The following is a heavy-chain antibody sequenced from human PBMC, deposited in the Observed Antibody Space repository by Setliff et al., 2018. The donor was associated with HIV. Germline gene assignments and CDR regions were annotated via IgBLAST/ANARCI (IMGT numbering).Heavy chain of an antibody. CDR1: GFTFDDYA. Sequence: GESLTISCAASGFTFDDYAMHWVRQAPGKGLEWVSFISWDGGSSDYADSVKGRFTISRDNSKSSLFLQMDSLRAEDTAFYYCAALGYSSTWNYWGQGTLVTVSS. V-gene: IGHV3-43D*03. D-gene: IGHD6-13*01. J-gene: IGHJ4*02. CDR3: AALGYSSTWNY. CDR2: ISWDGGSS.